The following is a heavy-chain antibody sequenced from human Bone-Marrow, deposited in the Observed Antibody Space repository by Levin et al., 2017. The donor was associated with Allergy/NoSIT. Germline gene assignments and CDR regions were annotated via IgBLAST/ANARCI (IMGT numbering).Heavy chain of an antibody. Sequence: SQTLSLTCAVSGGSISSGGSSWSWIRQPPGKGLEWIGYIYHSGTTYYNPSLKSRVTISVDTSKNQFSLSLSSVTAAATAVYYCARGGAWFGELSSAFDYWGQGTLVTVSS. CDR2: IYHSGTT. D-gene: IGHD3-10*01. CDR1: GGSISSGGSS. V-gene: IGHV4-30-2*01. CDR3: ARGGAWFGELSSAFDY. J-gene: IGHJ4*02.